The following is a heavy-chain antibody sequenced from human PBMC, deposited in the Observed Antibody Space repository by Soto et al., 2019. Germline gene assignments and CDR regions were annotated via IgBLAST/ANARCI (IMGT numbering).Heavy chain of an antibody. CDR2: ISSSSSTI. CDR3: ARDMVVVVPAVHRGWFDP. CDR1: GFTFSSYS. J-gene: IGHJ5*02. D-gene: IGHD2-2*01. V-gene: IGHV3-48*01. Sequence: EVQPVESGGGLVQPGGSLRLSCAASGFTFSSYSMNWVRQAPGKGLEWVSYISSSSSTIYYADSVKGRFTISRDNAKNSLYLQMNSLRAEDTAVYYCARDMVVVVPAVHRGWFDPWGQGTLVTVSS.